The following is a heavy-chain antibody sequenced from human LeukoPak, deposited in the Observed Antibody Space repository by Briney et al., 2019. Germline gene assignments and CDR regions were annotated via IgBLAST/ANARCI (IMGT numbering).Heavy chain of an antibody. D-gene: IGHD1-1*01. CDR3: ARGTGSLFY. V-gene: IGHV4-59*08. CDR1: GGSISSYY. CDR2: IYYSGST. Sequence: SETLSLTCTVSGGSISSYYWSWIRQPPGKGLEWIGYIYYSGSTNYNPSLKSRVTISIETSESQFSLNLNSVTAADTAVYYCARGTGSLFYWGHGILVTVSS. J-gene: IGHJ4*01.